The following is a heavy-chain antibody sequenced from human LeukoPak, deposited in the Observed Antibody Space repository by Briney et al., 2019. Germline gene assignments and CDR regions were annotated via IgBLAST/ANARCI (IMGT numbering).Heavy chain of an antibody. V-gene: IGHV3-7*03. CDR3: ARASYYYHTTGLGAVDI. D-gene: IGHD3-22*01. J-gene: IGHJ3*02. CDR2: IKQDGSEK. CDR1: GFTFSSYW. Sequence: GGCLRLSCAASGFTFSSYWMTWVRQAPGKGLEWVANIKQDGSEKYYADSVKGRFTISRDDAKKSLFLQMNSLRTEDTALYYCARASYYYHTTGLGAVDIWGQGTMVTVSS.